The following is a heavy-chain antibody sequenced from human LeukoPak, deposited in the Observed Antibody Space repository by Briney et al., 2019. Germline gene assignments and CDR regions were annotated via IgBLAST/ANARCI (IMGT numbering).Heavy chain of an antibody. CDR2: IIPILGIA. Sequence: SVKVSCKASGGTFSSYTISWVRQAPGQGLEWMGRIIPILGIANYAQKFQGRVTITTDKSTSTAYMELSSLRSEDTAVYYCARDSDSSGYYLDYWGQGTLVTVSS. J-gene: IGHJ4*02. CDR3: ARDSDSSGYYLDY. CDR1: GGTFSSYT. V-gene: IGHV1-69*04. D-gene: IGHD3-22*01.